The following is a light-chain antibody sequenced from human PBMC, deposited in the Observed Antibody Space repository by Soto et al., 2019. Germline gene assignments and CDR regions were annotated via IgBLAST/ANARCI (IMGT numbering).Light chain of an antibody. CDR3: QQYNSDLLT. CDR2: DAS. Sequence: DIQMTQSPSTLSASVGDRVTITCRASQSISSWLAWYQQKPGKAPKLLIYDASSFESGVPSRFSGSGSGTEFTLTISSLQPDDFATYYCQQYNSDLLTFGGGTKLEIK. J-gene: IGKJ4*01. V-gene: IGKV1-5*01. CDR1: QSISSW.